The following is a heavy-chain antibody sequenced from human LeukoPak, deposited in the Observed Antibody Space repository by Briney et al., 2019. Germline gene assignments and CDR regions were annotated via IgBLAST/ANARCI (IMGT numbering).Heavy chain of an antibody. V-gene: IGHV3-23*01. CDR3: AKDPIAAASID. D-gene: IGHD6-13*01. J-gene: IGHJ4*02. CDR2: ISGGGGST. CDR1: GFTFSSYW. Sequence: GGSLRLSCAASGFTFSSYWMSWVRQAPGKGPEWVSSISGGGGSTYYADSVKGRFTISRDNSKNTLSLQMNSLRAEDTAVYYCAKDPIAAASIDWGQGTLVTVSS.